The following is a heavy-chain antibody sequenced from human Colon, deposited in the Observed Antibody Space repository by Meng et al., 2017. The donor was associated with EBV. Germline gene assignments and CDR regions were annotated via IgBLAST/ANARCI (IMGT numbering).Heavy chain of an antibody. Sequence: QVQPPESGPCPVKPSETLSLTCTVSGDPVATGRYYWSWIRQPPGKGLEWIAYIYYIGGTNYNPSLKSRLTISLDTSKNQFSLSLRSVTAADTAVYYCARVSGRSFDPWGQGTLVTVSS. CDR1: GDPVATGRYY. CDR3: ARVSGRSFDP. D-gene: IGHD3-10*01. J-gene: IGHJ5*02. CDR2: IYYIGGT. V-gene: IGHV4-61*01.